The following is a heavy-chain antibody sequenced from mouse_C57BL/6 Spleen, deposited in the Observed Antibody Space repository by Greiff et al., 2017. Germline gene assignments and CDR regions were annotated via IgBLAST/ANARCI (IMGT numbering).Heavy chain of an antibody. CDR1: GYTFTSYW. J-gene: IGHJ3*01. D-gene: IGHD2-4*01. V-gene: IGHV1-55*01. Sequence: QVQLQQPGAELVKPGASVKMSCKASGYTFTSYWITWVKQRPGQGLEWIGDIYPGSGSTNYNEKFKSKATLTVDTSSSTAYMQLSSLTSEDSAVYYCAREGVYYDDDAAYWGQGTLVTVSA. CDR3: AREGVYYDDDAAY. CDR2: IYPGSGST.